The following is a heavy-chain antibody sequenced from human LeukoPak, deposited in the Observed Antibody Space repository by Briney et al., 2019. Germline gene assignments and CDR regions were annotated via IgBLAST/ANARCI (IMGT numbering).Heavy chain of an antibody. D-gene: IGHD6-13*01. CDR3: AADPGIAAAGTLTGY. Sequence: SVKVSCKASGFTFTCSAVQWVRQARGQRLEWTGWIVVGSGNTNYAQKFQERVTITRDMSTSTAYMELSSLRSEDTAVYYCAADPGIAAAGTLTGYWGQGTLVTVSS. CDR2: IVVGSGNT. J-gene: IGHJ4*02. V-gene: IGHV1-58*01. CDR1: GFTFTCSA.